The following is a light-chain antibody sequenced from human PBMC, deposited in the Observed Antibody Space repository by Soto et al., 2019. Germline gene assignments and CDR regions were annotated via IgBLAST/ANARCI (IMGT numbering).Light chain of an antibody. CDR2: AAS. CDR1: RDIGND. V-gene: IGKV1-6*01. J-gene: IGKJ1*01. CDR3: LQDYNLPRT. Sequence: IQMTQSPLSLSASVGDRVIITCRASRDIGNDLGWYQQKPGKAPKLLIFAASTLHSGVPSRFSGSGSGTVFTLTISSLHPEDFATYFCLQDYNLPRTFGQGTTVE.